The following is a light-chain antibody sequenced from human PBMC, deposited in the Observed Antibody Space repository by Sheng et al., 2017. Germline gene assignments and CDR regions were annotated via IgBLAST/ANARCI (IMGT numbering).Light chain of an antibody. CDR2: GAS. Sequence: EIGMTQFPVTLSVSPGERVTLSCRASQNIGRNVAWYRQTPGQAPRLLIYGASSRATGIPDRFSGSGSGTDFTLSISRLEPEDFAVYYCQQYGSSPPYTFGQGTRVETK. CDR3: QQYGSSPPYT. V-gene: IGKV3-20*01. CDR1: QNIGRN. J-gene: IGKJ2*01.